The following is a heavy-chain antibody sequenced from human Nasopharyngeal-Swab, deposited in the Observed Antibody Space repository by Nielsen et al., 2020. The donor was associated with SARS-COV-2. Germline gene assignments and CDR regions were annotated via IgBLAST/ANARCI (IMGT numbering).Heavy chain of an antibody. D-gene: IGHD3-10*01. V-gene: IGHV3-30*18. Sequence: SLKISCETSGFTFDDYAMHWVRQAPAKGLEWVAVIPFDGSDKYYADSVRGRFTISRDNSKNTLYLQMNSLRPEDTAVYYCAKVFPYGSGSLSPAWDFHYWGQGTLVTVSS. CDR1: GFTFDDYA. CDR2: IPFDGSDK. CDR3: AKVFPYGSGSLSPAWDFHY. J-gene: IGHJ4*02.